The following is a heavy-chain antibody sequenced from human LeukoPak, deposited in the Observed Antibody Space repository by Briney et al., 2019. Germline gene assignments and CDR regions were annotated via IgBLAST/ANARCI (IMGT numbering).Heavy chain of an antibody. CDR3: AREGRGIDLTFDI. Sequence: GGSLRLSCAASGFTFSPYSMNWVRQAPGKGLEWVSSISSSTSDIYYADSVKGRFTISRDNAKNSLYLQMNSLRAEDTAVYYCAREGRGIDLTFDIWGQGTMVTVSS. J-gene: IGHJ3*02. V-gene: IGHV3-21*01. CDR1: GFTFSPYS. CDR2: ISSSTSDI. D-gene: IGHD2-21*01.